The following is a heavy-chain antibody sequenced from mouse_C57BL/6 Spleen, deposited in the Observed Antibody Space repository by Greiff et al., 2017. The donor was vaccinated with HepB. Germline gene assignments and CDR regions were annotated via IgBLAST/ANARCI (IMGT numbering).Heavy chain of an antibody. J-gene: IGHJ1*03. CDR2: IDPSDSYT. Sequence: VQLQQPGAELVRPGTSVKLSCKASGYTFTSYWMHWVKQRPGQGLEWIGVIDPSDSYTNYNQKFKGKATLTVDTSSSTAYMQLSSLTSEDSAVYYCARRVWSDWYFDVWGTGTTVTVSS. CDR3: ARRVWSDWYFDV. D-gene: IGHD2-10*02. V-gene: IGHV1-59*01. CDR1: GYTFTSYW.